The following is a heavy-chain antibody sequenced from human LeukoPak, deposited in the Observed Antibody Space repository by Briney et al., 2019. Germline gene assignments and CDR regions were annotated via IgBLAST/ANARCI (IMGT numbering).Heavy chain of an antibody. CDR1: GYTFTSYG. V-gene: IGHV1-46*01. J-gene: IGHJ6*02. CDR2: INPSGGST. Sequence: ASVKVSCKASGYTFTSYGISWVRQAPGQGLEWMGIINPSGGSTSYAQKFQGRVTMTRDTSTSTVYMELSSLRSEDTAVYYCARDFSPLYYYYGMDVWGQGTTVTVSS. CDR3: ARDFSPLYYYYGMDV.